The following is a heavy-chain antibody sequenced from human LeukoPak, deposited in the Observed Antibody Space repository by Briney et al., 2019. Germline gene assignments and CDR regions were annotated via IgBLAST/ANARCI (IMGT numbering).Heavy chain of an antibody. D-gene: IGHD3-22*01. J-gene: IGHJ4*02. CDR3: AGGGYYDSSGYYIVQFDY. V-gene: IGHV4-59*01. CDR2: IYYSGST. CDR1: GGSISSYY. Sequence: KPSETLSLTCTVSGGSISSYYWSWIRQPPGKGLEWIGYIYYSGSTNYNPSLKSRVTISVDTSKNQFSLKLSSVTAADTAVYYCAGGGYYDSSGYYIVQFDYWGQGTLVTVSS.